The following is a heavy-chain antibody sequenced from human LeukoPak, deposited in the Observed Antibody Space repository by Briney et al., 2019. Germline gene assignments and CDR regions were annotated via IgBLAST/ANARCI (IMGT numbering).Heavy chain of an antibody. D-gene: IGHD5-24*01. J-gene: IGHJ3*02. CDR3: ARGPGMATGEAFDI. CDR2: IYSSGST. V-gene: IGHV4-4*07. Sequence: PSETLSLTCTASGGSINNYYWTWIRQPAGKGLEWIGRIYSSGSTNYNSYLKSRVSMSIDTSKNQFSLNLSSVTAADTALYYCARGPGMATGEAFDIWGQGTVVAVSS. CDR1: GGSINNYY.